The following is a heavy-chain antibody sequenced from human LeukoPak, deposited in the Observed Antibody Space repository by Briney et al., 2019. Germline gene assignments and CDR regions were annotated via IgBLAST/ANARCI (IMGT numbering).Heavy chain of an antibody. CDR2: ISAYNGNT. Sequence: GASVKVSCKASGYTFTSYGISWVRQAPGQGLEWMGWISAYNGNTNYAQNLEGRVTMTTDTSTSSAYMELRSLRSDDAAVYYCARDGLYSGSYPSPGYWGQGTLVTVSS. CDR1: GYTFTSYG. J-gene: IGHJ4*02. V-gene: IGHV1-18*01. CDR3: ARDGLYSGSYPSPGY. D-gene: IGHD1-26*01.